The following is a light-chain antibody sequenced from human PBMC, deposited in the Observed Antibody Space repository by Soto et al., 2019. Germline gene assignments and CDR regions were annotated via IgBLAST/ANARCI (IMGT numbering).Light chain of an antibody. J-gene: IGKJ1*01. CDR2: SAS. CDR1: QNVITN. V-gene: IGKV3-15*01. Sequence: EILMTQSPATLSVSPGERATLSCRASQNVITNLAWYQQRPGHTPRLLIYSASTRVTGIPARFSGSGSGTEFTLTISSLQSEDFAVYYCQQYYTWPRGTFDQGTKVEIK. CDR3: QQYYTWPRGT.